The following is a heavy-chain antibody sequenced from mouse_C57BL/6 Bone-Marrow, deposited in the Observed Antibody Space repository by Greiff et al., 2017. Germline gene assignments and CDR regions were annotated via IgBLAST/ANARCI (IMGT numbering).Heavy chain of an antibody. V-gene: IGHV1-82*01. CDR3: ARDRAYYYDYDGGAYYFDY. Sequence: QVQLQQSGPELVKPGASVQISCKASGYAFSSSWMNWVKQRPGKGLEWIGRIYPGDGDTNYNGQFKGKATLTADKSSSTAYMPLSSLTSKASAVYFCARDRAYYYDYDGGAYYFDYWGQGTTLKVSS. J-gene: IGHJ2*01. D-gene: IGHD2-4*01. CDR2: IYPGDGDT. CDR1: GYAFSSSW.